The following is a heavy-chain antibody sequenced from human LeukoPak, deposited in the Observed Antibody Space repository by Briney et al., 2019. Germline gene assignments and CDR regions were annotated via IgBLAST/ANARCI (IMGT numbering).Heavy chain of an antibody. V-gene: IGHV3-21*01. J-gene: IGHJ6*02. D-gene: IGHD3-10*01. CDR3: ATRTGSGYGMDV. Sequence: PGGSLRLSCAASGFTFSSYAMSWVRQAPGKGLEWVSSISSSSSYIYYADSVKGRFTISRDNAKNSLYLQMNSLRAEDTAVYYCATRTGSGYGMDVWGQGTTVTVSS. CDR2: ISSSSSYI. CDR1: GFTFSSYA.